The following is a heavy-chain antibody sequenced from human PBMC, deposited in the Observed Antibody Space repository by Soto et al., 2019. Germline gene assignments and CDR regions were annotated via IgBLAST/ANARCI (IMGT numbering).Heavy chain of an antibody. V-gene: IGHV1-2*02. CDR2: INPNSGGT. D-gene: IGHD6-13*01. CDR1: GYTFTGYY. Sequence: ASVKVSCKASGYTFTGYYMHWVRQAPGQGLEWMGWINPNSGGTNYAQKFQGRVTMTRDTSISTAYMELSRLRSDDTAVYYCARAYSSSWSDNWFDPWGQGTLVTGSS. CDR3: ARAYSSSWSDNWFDP. J-gene: IGHJ5*02.